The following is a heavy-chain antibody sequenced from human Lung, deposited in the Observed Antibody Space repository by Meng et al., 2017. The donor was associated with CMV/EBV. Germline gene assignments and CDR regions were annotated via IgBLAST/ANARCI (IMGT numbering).Heavy chain of an antibody. D-gene: IGHD6-13*01. Sequence: GEXXKISCAASGFTFSSYVMTWVRQAPGNGLEWVSGIGPSGGNTYYADSVKGRFTISRDNSRNTLYLQMNGLRAEDTAVYYCAKAGYSSSWYVFDYWGQGTXVTVSS. J-gene: IGHJ4*02. CDR2: IGPSGGNT. CDR1: GFTFSSYV. CDR3: AKAGYSSSWYVFDY. V-gene: IGHV3-23*01.